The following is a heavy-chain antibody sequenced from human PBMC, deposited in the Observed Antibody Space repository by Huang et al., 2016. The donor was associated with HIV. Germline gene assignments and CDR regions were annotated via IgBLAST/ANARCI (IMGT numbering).Heavy chain of an antibody. CDR3: ARLPGSITMIRGVITDPY. V-gene: IGHV4-39*01. Sequence: QLQLQESGPGLVKPSETLSLTCTVSGGSIRSDNYYWGWFRQPPGKGLEWIGSIDYSGSTYHNPSLKSRVTITVDTSKNQFSLKMRSVTAADTAVYYCARLPGSITMIRGVITDPYWGQGTLVTVSS. CDR1: GGSIRSDNYY. CDR2: IDYSGST. J-gene: IGHJ4*02. D-gene: IGHD3-10*01.